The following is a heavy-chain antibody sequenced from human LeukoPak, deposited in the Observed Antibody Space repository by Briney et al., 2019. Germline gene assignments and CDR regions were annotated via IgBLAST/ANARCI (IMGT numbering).Heavy chain of an antibody. Sequence: PGGSLRLSCAASGFIFSDYYMSWIRQAPGKGLEWLSYISSSSIYTSYADSVEGRFTISRDNAKNSLYLQLNSLRAEDTAVYYCARGSPPDYWGQGTLVTVSS. V-gene: IGHV3-11*05. CDR2: ISSSSIYT. CDR1: GFIFSDYY. CDR3: ARGSPPDY. D-gene: IGHD2-15*01. J-gene: IGHJ4*02.